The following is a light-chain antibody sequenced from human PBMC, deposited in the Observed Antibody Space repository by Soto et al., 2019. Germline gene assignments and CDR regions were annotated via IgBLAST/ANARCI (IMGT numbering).Light chain of an antibody. J-gene: IGKJ2*01. CDR3: QQYNSYSPWDT. V-gene: IGKV1-5*01. Sequence: DIQMTQSPSTLSASVGDRVTITCRASQSISSWLAWYQQKPGKAPKLLIYDASSLESGVPSRFSGSGSGTEFTLTISSLQPDDFATYYCQQYNSYSPWDTYGQGTKLEIK. CDR2: DAS. CDR1: QSISSW.